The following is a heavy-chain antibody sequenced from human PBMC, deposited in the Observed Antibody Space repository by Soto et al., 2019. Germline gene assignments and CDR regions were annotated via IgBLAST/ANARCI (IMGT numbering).Heavy chain of an antibody. D-gene: IGHD6-19*01. Sequence: SETLSLTCTVSGGSISSYYWSWIRQPPGKGLEWIGYIYYTGNTNYNPSLKSRVTISVDTSKNQFSLKLASLTAADTAVYYCARARTSSAVDFAYWGQGTLVTVSS. J-gene: IGHJ4*02. CDR2: IYYTGNT. V-gene: IGHV4-59*01. CDR3: ARARTSSAVDFAY. CDR1: GGSISSYY.